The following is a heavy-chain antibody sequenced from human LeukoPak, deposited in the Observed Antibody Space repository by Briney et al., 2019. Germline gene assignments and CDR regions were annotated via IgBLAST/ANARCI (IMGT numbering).Heavy chain of an antibody. D-gene: IGHD1-1*01. CDR1: GGSISTAFYS. J-gene: IGHJ1*01. V-gene: IGHV4-30-2*01. CDR2: VEYNGRT. Sequence: SETLSLTCGVSGGSISTAFYSWNWIRQPPGKGLEWIGRVEYNGRTEYSPSLKSRVTISVDRSKSQFSLRLSSVTAADTAVYYCARSGAAWKPPTYFQDWGQGTLVTVSS. CDR3: ARSGAAWKPPTYFQD.